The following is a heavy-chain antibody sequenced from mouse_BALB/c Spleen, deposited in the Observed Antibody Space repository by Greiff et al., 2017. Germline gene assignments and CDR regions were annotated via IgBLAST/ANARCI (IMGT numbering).Heavy chain of an antibody. CDR1: GYTFTDYA. Sequence: VQLQQSGAELVRPGASVKISCKGSGYTFTDYALHWVKQSHANSLEWIGVISTYYGDASYNQKFKGKATLTVDTSSSTAYMELASLTSEDSAIYYCASREDGSTPFDYWGQGTTVTVSS. J-gene: IGHJ2*01. D-gene: IGHD1-1*01. CDR3: ASREDGSTPFDY. V-gene: IGHV1S137*01. CDR2: ISTYYGDA.